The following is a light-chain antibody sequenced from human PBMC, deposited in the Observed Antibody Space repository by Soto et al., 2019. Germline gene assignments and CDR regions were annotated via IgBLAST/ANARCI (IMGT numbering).Light chain of an antibody. Sequence: VLTQSSSASGAPGQGVSISCSGTSSNIGAGYDVHWYQHLPGTAPKLLIYGSTHRPSGVPDRFSGSKSDTSASLAITGLQADDEADYYCQSYDSNLSGSVFGTGTKVTVL. CDR1: SSNIGAGYD. CDR2: GST. J-gene: IGLJ1*01. V-gene: IGLV1-40*01. CDR3: QSYDSNLSGSV.